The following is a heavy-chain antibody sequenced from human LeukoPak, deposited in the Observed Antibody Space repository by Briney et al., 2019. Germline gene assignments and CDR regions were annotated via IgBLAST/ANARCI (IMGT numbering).Heavy chain of an antibody. CDR2: IDNYNNNT. V-gene: IGHV1-18*01. D-gene: IGHD3-10*01. J-gene: IGHJ4*02. Sequence: ASVKVSCKASGYTFTSYGISWVRQAPGQGLEWMGWIDNYNNNTNYVQKFQGRVTMTTDTSTNTAYMELRSLRSDDTAVYYCARRGLDYWGQGTLVTVSS. CDR3: ARRGLDY. CDR1: GYTFTSYG.